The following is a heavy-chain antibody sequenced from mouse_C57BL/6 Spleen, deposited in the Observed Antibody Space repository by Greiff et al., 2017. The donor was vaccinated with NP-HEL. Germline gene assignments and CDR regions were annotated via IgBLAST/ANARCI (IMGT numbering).Heavy chain of an antibody. CDR2: ISYSGST. CDR3: PRTARIKY. V-gene: IGHV3-2*02. Sequence: EVKLQESGPGLVKPSQSLSLTCTVTGYSITSGYGWNWIRQFPGNKLEWMGYISYSGSTNYNPSLKSRISITRDTSKNQFFLHLNSLTTEDTATYYCPRTARIKYWGQGTTLTVSS. D-gene: IGHD1-2*01. J-gene: IGHJ2*01. CDR1: GYSITSGYG.